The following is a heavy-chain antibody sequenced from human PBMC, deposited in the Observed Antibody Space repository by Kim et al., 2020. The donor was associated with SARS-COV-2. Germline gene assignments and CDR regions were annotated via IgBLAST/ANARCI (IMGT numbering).Heavy chain of an antibody. CDR1: GGSVTSVNYY. CDR3: AREEMATTRVLK. CDR2: IYNSGTT. D-gene: IGHD3-9*01. V-gene: IGHV4-61*01. Sequence: SETLSLTCTVSGGSVTSVNYYWTWIRQPPGKGLEWIGHIYNSGTTSYYNPSLKSRVTISVDTSKNQFSLNLNSVTTADTAVYYCAREEMATTRVLKWGQGALVTVST. J-gene: IGHJ1*01.